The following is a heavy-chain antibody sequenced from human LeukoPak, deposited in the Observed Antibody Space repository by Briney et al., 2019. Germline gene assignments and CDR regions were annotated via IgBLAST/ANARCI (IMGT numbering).Heavy chain of an antibody. D-gene: IGHD6-13*01. J-gene: IGHJ6*02. CDR2: INPNSGGT. Sequence: ASVKVSCKASGYTLTGYYMHWVRQAPGQGLEWMGWINPNSGGTNYAQKFQGRVTMTRDTSISTAYMELSRLRSDDTAVYHCARPYSSSWYYGMDVWGQGTTVTVSS. CDR1: GYTLTGYY. V-gene: IGHV1-2*02. CDR3: ARPYSSSWYYGMDV.